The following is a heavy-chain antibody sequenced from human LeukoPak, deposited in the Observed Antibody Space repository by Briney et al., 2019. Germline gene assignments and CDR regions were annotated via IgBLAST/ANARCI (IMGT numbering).Heavy chain of an antibody. V-gene: IGHV1-18*01. CDR2: ISAYNGNT. Sequence: ASVKVSCKASGYTFTSYGISWVRQAPGQGLEWMGWISAYNGNTNYAQKLQGRVTMTTDTSTSTAYMELRSLRSDDTAVYYCARLGSDFWSGYSIDVWGKGTTVTVSS. CDR1: GYTFTSYG. CDR3: ARLGSDFWSGYSIDV. J-gene: IGHJ6*04. D-gene: IGHD3-3*01.